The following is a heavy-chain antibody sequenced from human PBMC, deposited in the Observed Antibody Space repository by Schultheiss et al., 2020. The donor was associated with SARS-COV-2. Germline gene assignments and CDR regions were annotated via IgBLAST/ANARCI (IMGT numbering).Heavy chain of an antibody. CDR1: GFTFSSYA. CDR2: ISYDGSNK. Sequence: GESLKISCAASGFTFSSYAMHWVRQAPGKGLEWVAVISYDGSNKYYADSVKGRFTISRDNSKNTLYLQMNSLRAEDTAVYYCARDQGGYCSSTSCYLVYYYYGMDVWGQGTTVTVSS. D-gene: IGHD2-2*01. J-gene: IGHJ6*02. V-gene: IGHV3-30*01. CDR3: ARDQGGYCSSTSCYLVYYYYGMDV.